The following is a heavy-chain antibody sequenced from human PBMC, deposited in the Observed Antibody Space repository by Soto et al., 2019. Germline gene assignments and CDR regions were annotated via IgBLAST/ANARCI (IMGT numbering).Heavy chain of an antibody. Sequence: GGSLRLSCAASGFTFSSYWMSWVRQAPGKGLEWVANIKQDGSEKYYVDSVKGRFTISRDNAKNSLYLQMNSLRAEDTAVYYCARDWEDDYIWGRHIDAFDICGQGTMVTVSS. CDR1: GFTFSSYW. CDR3: ARDWEDDYIWGRHIDAFDI. J-gene: IGHJ3*02. CDR2: IKQDGSEK. V-gene: IGHV3-7*01. D-gene: IGHD3-16*01.